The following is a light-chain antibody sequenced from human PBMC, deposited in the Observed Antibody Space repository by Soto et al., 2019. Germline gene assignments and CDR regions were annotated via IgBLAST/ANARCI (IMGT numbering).Light chain of an antibody. CDR1: QSIGRS. Sequence: DIQMTQSPSTLSASVGDRVTITCRASQSIGRSLACYQHRPWKVHKLLMYEASSLDTGVQSRLSGSGSGTEFTLTINILQPDDFATYYCHKYNGQSETFSQGTSVEIK. J-gene: IGKJ1*01. V-gene: IGKV1-5*03. CDR2: EAS. CDR3: HKYNGQSET.